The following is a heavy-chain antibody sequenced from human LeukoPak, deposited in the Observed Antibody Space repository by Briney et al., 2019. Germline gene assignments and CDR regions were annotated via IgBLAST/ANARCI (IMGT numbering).Heavy chain of an antibody. J-gene: IGHJ4*02. V-gene: IGHV1-18*01. CDR2: ISAYNGNT. Sequence: ASVKVSCKASGYSFTNYAMNWVRQAPGQGLEWMGWISAYNGNTNYAQKLQGRVTMTTDTSTSTAYMELRSLRSDDTAVYYCARFEYGPSGYDPGVDYWGQGTLVTVSS. CDR3: ARFEYGPSGYDPGVDY. CDR1: GYSFTNYA. D-gene: IGHD5-12*01.